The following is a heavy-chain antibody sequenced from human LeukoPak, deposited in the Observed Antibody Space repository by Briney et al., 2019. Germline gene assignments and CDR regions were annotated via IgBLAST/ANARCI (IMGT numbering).Heavy chain of an antibody. CDR1: GYTFTSYD. Sequence: GASVKVSCKASGYTFTSYDINWVRQATGQGLEWMGWMNPNSGNTSYAQKFQGRVTMTRNTSISTAYMELSSLRSEDTAVYYCARGRRHIAARSSYYYMDVWGKGTTVTVSS. D-gene: IGHD6-6*01. V-gene: IGHV1-8*01. CDR2: MNPNSGNT. J-gene: IGHJ6*03. CDR3: ARGRRHIAARSSYYYMDV.